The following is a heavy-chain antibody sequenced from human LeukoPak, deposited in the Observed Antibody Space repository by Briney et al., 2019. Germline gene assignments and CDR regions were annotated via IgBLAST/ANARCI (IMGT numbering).Heavy chain of an antibody. CDR1: GYTFTAYE. CDR3: AREEDCGTARCSNDH. V-gene: IGHV1-2*02. D-gene: IGHD1-1*01. Sequence: AASVKVSCKASGYTFTAYEMHWVRQAPGQGLEYVGWINPKNGGTNSAQNFQGRVTMTWDTSVSTVYMELSRLGSDDTAVYYCAREEDCGTARCSNDHWGQGTLVTVSS. CDR2: INPKNGGT. J-gene: IGHJ4*02.